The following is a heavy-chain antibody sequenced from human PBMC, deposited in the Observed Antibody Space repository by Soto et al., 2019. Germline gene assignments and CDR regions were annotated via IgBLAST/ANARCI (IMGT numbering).Heavy chain of an antibody. CDR2: ISSSSSYI. CDR1: GFTFSSYS. D-gene: IGHD3-10*01. CDR3: ARNHQIVWFGELHHHYYGMDV. Sequence: GGSLRLSCAASGFTFSSYSMNWVRQAPGKGLEWVSSISSSSSYIYYADSVKGRFTISRDNAKNSLYLQMNSLRAEDTAVYYCARNHQIVWFGELHHHYYGMDVWGQGTTVTVSS. J-gene: IGHJ6*02. V-gene: IGHV3-21*01.